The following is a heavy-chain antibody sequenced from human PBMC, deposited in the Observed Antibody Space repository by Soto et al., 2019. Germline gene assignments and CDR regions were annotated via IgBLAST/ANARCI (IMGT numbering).Heavy chain of an antibody. CDR1: GYTFTSYG. CDR3: ARSSIAAADMYYYYGMDV. V-gene: IGHV1-18*01. Sequence: ASVKVSCKASGYTFTSYGINWVRQAPGQGLEWMGWISAYNGNTNYAQKLQGRVTMTTDTSTSTAYMELRSLRSDDTAVYYCARSSIAAADMYYYYGMDVWGQGTTVTVSS. CDR2: ISAYNGNT. J-gene: IGHJ6*02. D-gene: IGHD6-13*01.